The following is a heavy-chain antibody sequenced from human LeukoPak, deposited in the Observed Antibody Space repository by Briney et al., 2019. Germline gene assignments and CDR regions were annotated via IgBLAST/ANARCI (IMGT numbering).Heavy chain of an antibody. Sequence: EASVKVSCKASGYTFTSYGISWVRQAPGQGLEWMGWISAYNGNTNYAQKLQGRVTMTTDTSTSTAYMELRSLRSDDTAVYYCASGYYDFWSGYDHYYYYMDVWGKGTTVTASS. J-gene: IGHJ6*03. CDR2: ISAYNGNT. CDR3: ASGYYDFWSGYDHYYYYMDV. V-gene: IGHV1-18*01. D-gene: IGHD3-3*01. CDR1: GYTFTSYG.